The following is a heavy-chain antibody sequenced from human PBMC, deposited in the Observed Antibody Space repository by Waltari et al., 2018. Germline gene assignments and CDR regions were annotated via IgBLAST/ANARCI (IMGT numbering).Heavy chain of an antibody. V-gene: IGHV1-2*02. CDR3: VRDYYNNYDFWNVKYYYYMDV. D-gene: IGHD3-3*01. CDR1: GYPFPGYY. CDR2: INPNSGDT. Sequence: QVQLVQSGAAVKKPGASVKVPCKASGYPFPGYYITWVRQAPGQGLEWMGWINPNSGDTSYAQKFQGRVTMTRDTSVTTGYMELSRLRSDDTAVYYCVRDYYNNYDFWNVKYYYYMDVWGEGTTVTISS. J-gene: IGHJ6*03.